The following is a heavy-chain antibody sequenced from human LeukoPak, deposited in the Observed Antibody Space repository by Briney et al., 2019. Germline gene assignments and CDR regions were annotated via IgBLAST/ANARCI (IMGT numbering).Heavy chain of an antibody. CDR3: ARERVAAAGYDY. D-gene: IGHD6-13*01. CDR2: IYYSGST. CDR1: GGSISSYY. Sequence: SETLSLTCTVSGGSISSYYWSWIRQPPGKGLEWIGYIYYSGSTKYNPSLKSRVTISVNTSKNQFSLKLSSVTAADTAVYYCARERVAAAGYDYWGQGTLVTVSS. V-gene: IGHV4-59*01. J-gene: IGHJ4*02.